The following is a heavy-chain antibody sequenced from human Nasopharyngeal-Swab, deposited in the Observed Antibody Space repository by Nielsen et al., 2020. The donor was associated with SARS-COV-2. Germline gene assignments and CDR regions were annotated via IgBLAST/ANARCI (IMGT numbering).Heavy chain of an antibody. J-gene: IGHJ4*02. CDR2: TRNKVNSYST. CDR1: GFILSDHY. D-gene: IGHD3-3*01. CDR3: ARGFKGFSD. Sequence: GSLRLSCAASGFILSDHYMDWVRQAPGKGLEWVGRTRNKVNSYSTVYAASVRGRFTISRDDSSTSVYLQMTSLKSEDTAVYYCARGFKGFSDWGQGTLVTVSS. V-gene: IGHV3-72*01.